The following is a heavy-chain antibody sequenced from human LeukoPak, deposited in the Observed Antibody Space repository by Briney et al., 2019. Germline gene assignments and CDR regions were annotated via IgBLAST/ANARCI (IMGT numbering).Heavy chain of an antibody. D-gene: IGHD5-24*01. CDR2: TRNKANSYTT. V-gene: IGHV3-72*01. J-gene: IGHJ5*02. Sequence: LSLTCTVSGGSISSGSYYWSWIRQPAGKGLEWVGRTRNKANSYTTEYAASVKGRFTISRDDSKNSLYLQMNSLKTEDTAVYYCAREGPDGYNAWGQGTLVTVSS. CDR3: AREGPDGYNA. CDR1: GGSISSGSYY.